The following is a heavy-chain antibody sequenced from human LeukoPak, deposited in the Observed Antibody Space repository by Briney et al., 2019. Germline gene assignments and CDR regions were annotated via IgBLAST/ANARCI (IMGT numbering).Heavy chain of an antibody. CDR3: AREATDILGSFDI. V-gene: IGHV3-53*01. D-gene: IGHD2-21*02. CDR1: GGSISSSSYY. CDR2: IYSGGST. J-gene: IGHJ3*02. Sequence: ETLSLTCTVSGGSISSSSYYWGCIRQPPGKGLEWVSVIYSGGSTYYADSVKGRFTISRDNSKNTLYLQMNSLRAEDAAVYYCAREATDILGSFDIWGQGTMVTVSS.